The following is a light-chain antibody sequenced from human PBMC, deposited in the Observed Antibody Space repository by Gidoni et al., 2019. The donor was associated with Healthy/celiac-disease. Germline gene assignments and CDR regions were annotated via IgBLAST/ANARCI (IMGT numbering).Light chain of an antibody. CDR1: QSVSSSY. CDR2: GAS. V-gene: IGKV3-20*01. Sequence: EIVLTQSPGTLSLSPGERATLSCRARQSVSSSYLAWYQQKPGQAPRLLIYGASSRATGIPDRFSGSGSGTDFTLTISRLEPEDFAVYYCQQYGSSPWTFGQGTKVKSN. CDR3: QQYGSSPWT. J-gene: IGKJ1*01.